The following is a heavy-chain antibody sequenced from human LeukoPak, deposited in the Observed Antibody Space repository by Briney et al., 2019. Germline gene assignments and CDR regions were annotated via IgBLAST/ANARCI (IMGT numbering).Heavy chain of an antibody. D-gene: IGHD3-22*01. CDR2: INHSGST. V-gene: IGHV4-34*01. CDR3: ARDLGYYDSSGYFDY. J-gene: IGHJ4*02. CDR1: GGSFSGYY. Sequence: TSETLSLTCAVYGGSFSGYYWSWIRQPPGKGLEWIGEINHSGSTNYNPSLKSRVTISVDTSKNQFSLKLSSVTAADTAVYYCARDLGYYDSSGYFDYWGQGTLVTVSS.